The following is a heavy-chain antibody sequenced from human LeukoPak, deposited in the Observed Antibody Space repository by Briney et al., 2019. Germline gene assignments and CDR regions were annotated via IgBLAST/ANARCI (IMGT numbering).Heavy chain of an antibody. CDR2: ISYDGSNK. Sequence: GRSLRLSCAASGFTFSSYAMHWVRQAPGKGLEWVAVISYDGSNKYYADSVKGRFTISRDNSKNTLYLQMNSLRAEDTAVYYCARDREVNGMDVWGQGTTVTVSS. D-gene: IGHD1-26*01. J-gene: IGHJ6*02. V-gene: IGHV3-30-3*01. CDR3: ARDREVNGMDV. CDR1: GFTFSSYA.